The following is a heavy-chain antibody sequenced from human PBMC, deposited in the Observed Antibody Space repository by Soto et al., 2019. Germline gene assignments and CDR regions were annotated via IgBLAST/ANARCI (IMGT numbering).Heavy chain of an antibody. Sequence: PSETLSLTCTVSGGSISSVGYYWSWIRQHPGKGLEWIGYIYYSGSTYYNPSLKSRVTISVDTSKNQFSLKLSSVTAADTAVYYCAGIYSGSPGGTLRYWGQGTLVTVSS. CDR3: AGIYSGSPGGTLRY. CDR2: IYYSGST. CDR1: GGSISSVGYY. V-gene: IGHV4-31*03. J-gene: IGHJ4*02. D-gene: IGHD1-26*01.